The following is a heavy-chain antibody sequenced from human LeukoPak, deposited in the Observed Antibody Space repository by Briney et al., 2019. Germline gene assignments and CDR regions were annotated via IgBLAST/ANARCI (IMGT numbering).Heavy chain of an antibody. CDR2: MNPNSGNT. D-gene: IGHD6-13*01. CDR3: ARGLQNTDSSWYINYYYYYGMDV. J-gene: IGHJ6*02. CDR1: GYTFTSYD. Sequence: GASVKVSCKASGYTFTSYDINWVRQATGQGLEWMGWMNPNSGNTGYAQKFQGRVTMTRNTSISTAYMELSSLRSEDTAVYYCARGLQNTDSSWYINYYYYYGMDVWGQGTTVTVSS. V-gene: IGHV1-8*01.